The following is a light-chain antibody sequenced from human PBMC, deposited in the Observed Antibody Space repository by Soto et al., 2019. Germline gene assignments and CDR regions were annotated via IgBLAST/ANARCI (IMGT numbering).Light chain of an antibody. J-gene: IGKJ1*01. Sequence: DIPLTQSPSTLSASVGDRVTITCRASQSISSWLAWYQQKPGKAPKFLIYKTSNLESGVPSRFSGSGSGTEFTLTIRSLQPDDFATYYCQYYNNYCWTFGQGTKVEIK. CDR1: QSISSW. V-gene: IGKV1-5*03. CDR3: QYYNNYCWT. CDR2: KTS.